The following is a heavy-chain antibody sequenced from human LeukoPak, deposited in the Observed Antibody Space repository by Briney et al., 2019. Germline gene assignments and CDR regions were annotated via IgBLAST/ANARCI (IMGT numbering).Heavy chain of an antibody. CDR2: INWNGGST. J-gene: IGHJ4*02. CDR1: GFTFDDYG. V-gene: IGHV3-20*04. CDR3: ARVEYYYDSSGYYHLYYFDY. D-gene: IGHD3-22*01. Sequence: PGGSLRLSCAASGFTFDDYGMSWVRQAPGKGLESVSGINWNGGSTGYADSVRGRFTISRDNAKNSLYLQMNSLRAEDTALYYCARVEYYYDSSGYYHLYYFDYWGQGTLVTVSS.